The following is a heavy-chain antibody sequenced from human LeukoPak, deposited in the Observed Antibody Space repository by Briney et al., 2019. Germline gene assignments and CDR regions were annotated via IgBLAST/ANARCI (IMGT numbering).Heavy chain of an antibody. D-gene: IGHD6-19*01. V-gene: IGHV3-48*03. CDR3: ASTVAGSDLYYYYYMDV. CDR1: GFTFSSYE. CDR2: ISSSGSTI. J-gene: IGHJ6*03. Sequence: GGSLRLSCAASGFTFSSYEMNWVRQAPGEGLEWVSYISSSGSTIYYADSVKGRFTISRDNAKNSLYLQMNSLRAEDTAVYYCASTVAGSDLYYYYYMDVWGKGTTVTISS.